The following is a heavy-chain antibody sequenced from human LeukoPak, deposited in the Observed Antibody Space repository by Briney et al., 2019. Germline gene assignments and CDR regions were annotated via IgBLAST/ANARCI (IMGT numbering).Heavy chain of an antibody. CDR1: RFTFSIYW. J-gene: IGHJ5*02. V-gene: IGHV3-7*01. Sequence: GGSLRLSCAASRFTFSIYWMSWVRHAPGKGLEGVGNIKQDGSEKYYGHSVKGRFTISIDNAKNSLYLQMNSLRAEDTAVYYCARVFSDFWSGYSYGWWFDPWGQGTLVTVSS. CDR2: IKQDGSEK. CDR3: ARVFSDFWSGYSYGWWFDP. D-gene: IGHD3-3*01.